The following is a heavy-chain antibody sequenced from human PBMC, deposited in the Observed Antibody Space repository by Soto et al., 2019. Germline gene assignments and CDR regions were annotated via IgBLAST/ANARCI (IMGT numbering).Heavy chain of an antibody. CDR1: GYTFTSYG. CDR3: ARGTLWFGDDYYYGMDV. CDR2: ISAYNGNT. D-gene: IGHD3-10*01. Sequence: QVQLLQSGAEVKKPGASVKVSCKASGYTFTSYGISWVRQAPGQGLEWMGWISAYNGNTNYAQKLQGRVTMTTDPSPSTVYMELRSLRADDTDVYYCARGTLWFGDDYYYGMDVWGQGTKVTVSS. J-gene: IGHJ6*02. V-gene: IGHV1-18*01.